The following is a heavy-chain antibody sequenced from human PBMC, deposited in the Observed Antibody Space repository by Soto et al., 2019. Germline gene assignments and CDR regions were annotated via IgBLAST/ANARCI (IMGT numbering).Heavy chain of an antibody. D-gene: IGHD1-20*01. CDR3: AREEKGGLITDYSGMDV. Sequence: GASVKVSCKASGYAFSFGFSWVRQAPGQGLEWMGWISASDGSTNSAQKFQGRVTMTRDTSISTAYMELSRLRSDDTAVYYCAREEKGGLITDYSGMDVWGQGTTVTVSS. CDR1: GYAFSFG. J-gene: IGHJ6*02. V-gene: IGHV1-2*02. CDR2: ISASDGST.